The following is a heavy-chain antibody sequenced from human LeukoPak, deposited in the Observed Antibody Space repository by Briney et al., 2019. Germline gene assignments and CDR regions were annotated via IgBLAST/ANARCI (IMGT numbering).Heavy chain of an antibody. Sequence: ASVTVSCKASGYTFTSYYMHWVRQAPGQGLEWMGIINPSDGSTNYAQKFQGRVTMTRDMSTSTVYMELSSLRSEDTAVYYCARSGCSGGTCFFDYWGQGTLVTVSS. CDR1: GYTFTSYY. J-gene: IGHJ4*02. D-gene: IGHD2-15*01. CDR3: ARSGCSGGTCFFDY. CDR2: INPSDGST. V-gene: IGHV1-46*01.